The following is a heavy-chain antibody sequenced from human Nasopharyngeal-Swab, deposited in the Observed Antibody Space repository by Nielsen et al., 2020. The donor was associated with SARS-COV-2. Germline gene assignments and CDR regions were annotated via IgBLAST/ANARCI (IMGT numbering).Heavy chain of an antibody. D-gene: IGHD4-23*01. Sequence: GGSLRLSCTASRFTFSSYAMSWVRQAPGKGLEWVSTINYNSGITYSADSVKGRFTIFRDNSENTLFLQMSSLRAEDTAIYYCAKDLGVESPLWFDYWGQGTLLTVSS. CDR2: INYNSGIT. V-gene: IGHV3-23*01. CDR1: RFTFSSYA. CDR3: AKDLGVESPLWFDY. J-gene: IGHJ4*02.